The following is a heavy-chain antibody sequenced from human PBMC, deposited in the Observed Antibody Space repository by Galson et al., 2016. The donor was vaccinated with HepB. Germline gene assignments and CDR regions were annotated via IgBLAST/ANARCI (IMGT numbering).Heavy chain of an antibody. CDR2: IYSGGST. CDR1: GFTFSTFW. D-gene: IGHD5-24*01. Sequence: SLRLSCAASGFTFSTFWMTWVRQAPGKGLEWVSVIYSGGSTCYADSVKGRFTIPRDNSKNTLYLQMNSLRAEDTAVYYCARDPMATRYYYYGMDVWGQGTTVTVSS. CDR3: ARDPMATRYYYYGMDV. V-gene: IGHV3-53*01. J-gene: IGHJ6*02.